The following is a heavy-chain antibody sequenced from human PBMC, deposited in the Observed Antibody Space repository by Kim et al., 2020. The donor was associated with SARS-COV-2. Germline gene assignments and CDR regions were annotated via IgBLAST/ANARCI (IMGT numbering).Heavy chain of an antibody. Sequence: GGSLRLSCAASGFTFSSYAMHWVRQAPGKGLEWVAVISHDGDNRYHADSVKGRFTISRDNSKNTLFLQMNSLRVEDTAVYYCARDRWRSGVVAVWGQGTPVTVSS. CDR2: ISHDGDNR. V-gene: IGHV3-30-3*01. CDR3: ARDRWRSGVVAV. CDR1: GFTFSSYA. D-gene: IGHD2-15*01. J-gene: IGHJ1*01.